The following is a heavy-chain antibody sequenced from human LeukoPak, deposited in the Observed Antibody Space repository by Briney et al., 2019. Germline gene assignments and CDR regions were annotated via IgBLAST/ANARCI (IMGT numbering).Heavy chain of an antibody. CDR2: IYYSGST. V-gene: IGHV4-30-4*01. J-gene: IGHJ4*02. CDR3: ASIPLGMVAALYYFDY. CDR1: GGSISSGDYY. Sequence: SETLSLTCTVSGGSISSGDYYWSWIRQPPGKGLEWIGYIYYSGSTYYNPSLKSRVTISVDTSKNQFSLKLSSVTAADTAVYYCASIPLGMVAALYYFDYWGQGTLVTVSS. D-gene: IGHD2-15*01.